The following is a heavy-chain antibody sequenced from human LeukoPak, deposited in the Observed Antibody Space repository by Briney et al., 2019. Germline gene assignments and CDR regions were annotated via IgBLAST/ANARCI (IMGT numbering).Heavy chain of an antibody. V-gene: IGHV4-59*01. Sequence: SETLSLTCTVSGGSISSYYWSWIRQPPGKGLEWIGYIYYSGSTNYNPSLKSRVTISVDTSKNQFSLKLSSVTAADTAVYYCATAHHSLHYYASGSYYHNWFDPWGQGALVTVSS. CDR1: GGSISSYY. D-gene: IGHD3-10*01. CDR3: ATAHHSLHYYASGSYYHNWFDP. J-gene: IGHJ5*02. CDR2: IYYSGST.